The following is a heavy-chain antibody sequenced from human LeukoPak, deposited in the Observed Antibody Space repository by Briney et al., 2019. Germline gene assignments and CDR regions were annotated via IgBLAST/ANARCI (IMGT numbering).Heavy chain of an antibody. CDR1: GGSITSSY. V-gene: IGHV4-59*01. CDR2: IHYTGST. CDR3: ARLYYYGSGSYPFFDY. J-gene: IGHJ4*02. Sequence: SETLSLTCTVSGGSITSSYWSWIRQSPGKGLEWIGYIHYTGSTNYNPSLKSRVTISVDTSKNQFSLKLSSVTAADTAVYYCARLYYYGSGSYPFFDYWGQGTLVTVSS. D-gene: IGHD3-10*01.